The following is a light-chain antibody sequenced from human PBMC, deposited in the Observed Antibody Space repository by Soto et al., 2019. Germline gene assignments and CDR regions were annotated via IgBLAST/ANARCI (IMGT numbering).Light chain of an antibody. Sequence: QSVLTQPASVSGSPGHSITISCTGTSSDVGGYNYVSWYQQHPGKAPKLMIYDVSNRPSGVSNRFSGSKSGNTASLTISGLQAEDEADYYCSSYTSSSTLDVFGTGTKVPVL. V-gene: IGLV2-14*01. CDR1: SSDVGGYNY. CDR2: DVS. CDR3: SSYTSSSTLDV. J-gene: IGLJ1*01.